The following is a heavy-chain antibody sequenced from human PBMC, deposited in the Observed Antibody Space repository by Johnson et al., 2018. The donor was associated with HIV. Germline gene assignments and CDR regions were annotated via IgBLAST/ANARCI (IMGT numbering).Heavy chain of an antibody. Sequence: VQLLESGGGLVQPGGSLRLSCAASGFTFSDHYLDWVRQAPGKGLEWVGRSKNKANSYSTEYAASVKGRFTISRDDSKNSLYLQMNSLRSEDTAVYYCVRDSSGYSGFDIWGQGTMVTVSS. CDR2: SKNKANSYST. V-gene: IGHV3-72*01. D-gene: IGHD3-22*01. J-gene: IGHJ3*02. CDR3: VRDSSGYSGFDI. CDR1: GFTFSDHY.